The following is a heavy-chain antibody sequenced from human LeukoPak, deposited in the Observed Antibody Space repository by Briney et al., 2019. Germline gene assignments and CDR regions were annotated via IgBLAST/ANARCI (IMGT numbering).Heavy chain of an antibody. CDR2: INHSGST. CDR1: GGSFSGYY. Sequence: SETLSLTCAVYGGSFSGYYWSWIRQPPGKGLEWIGEINHSGSTNYNPSLKSRVTISVDTSKKQFSLKLSSVTAADTAVYYCARFSYRIADKDYWGQGTLVTASS. D-gene: IGHD6-13*01. CDR3: ARFSYRIADKDY. J-gene: IGHJ4*02. V-gene: IGHV4-34*01.